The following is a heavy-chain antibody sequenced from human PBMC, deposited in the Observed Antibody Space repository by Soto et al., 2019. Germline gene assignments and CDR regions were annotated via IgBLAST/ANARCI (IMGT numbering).Heavy chain of an antibody. CDR1: GGSITSSGYY. CDR2: TANSGST. D-gene: IGHD2-2*01. CDR3: ARGGGSTKVDY. V-gene: IGHV4-31*03. Sequence: QVQLQESGPGLVKPSQTLSLTCTVSGGSITSSGYYWSWIRQHPGEGLEWIGFTANSGSTSYDPPLRSRVTIPVDTSSNQFSLNLRSGTAADTAVYYCARGGGSTKVDYWGQGTLVTVSP. J-gene: IGHJ4*02.